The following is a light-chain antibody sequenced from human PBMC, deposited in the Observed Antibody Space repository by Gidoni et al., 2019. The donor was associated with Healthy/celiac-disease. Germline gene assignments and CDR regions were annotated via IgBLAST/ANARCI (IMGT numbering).Light chain of an antibody. V-gene: IGKV1-39*01. Sequence: DIQMTQSPSSLSASVGDRVTITCRASQSISSYLNWYQQKPGKAPKLLSYAASSLQSGVPSRFSGSGSGTDFTLTISSLQPEDFATYYCQQSYSTPGPTFGQGTRLEIK. CDR2: AAS. J-gene: IGKJ5*01. CDR1: QSISSY. CDR3: QQSYSTPGPT.